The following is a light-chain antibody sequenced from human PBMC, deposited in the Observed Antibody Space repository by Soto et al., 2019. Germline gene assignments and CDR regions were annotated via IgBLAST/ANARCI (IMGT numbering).Light chain of an antibody. CDR3: SSSTSISTLYV. Sequence: QSALTQPASVSGSPGQSITISCTGTNSDVGGYNYVSWYQQHPGKAPELMIYEVSHRPSGVSNRFSCPKSDNTASLTISGLQAEDEDDYYCSSSTSISTLYVFGTGTKVTVL. J-gene: IGLJ1*01. CDR2: EVS. CDR1: NSDVGGYNY. V-gene: IGLV2-14*01.